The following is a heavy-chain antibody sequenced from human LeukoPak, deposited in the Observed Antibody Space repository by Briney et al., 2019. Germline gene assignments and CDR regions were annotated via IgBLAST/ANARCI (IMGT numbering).Heavy chain of an antibody. V-gene: IGHV4-61*02. CDR3: ARGRYYDSSGYYY. CDR1: GGSISSGSYY. Sequence: SETLSLTCTVSGGSISSGSYYWSWIRQPARKGLEWIGRIYTSGSTNYNPSLKSRVTISVDTSKNQFSLKLSSVTAADTAVYYCARGRYYDSSGYYYWGQGTLVTVSS. J-gene: IGHJ4*02. D-gene: IGHD3-22*01. CDR2: IYTSGST.